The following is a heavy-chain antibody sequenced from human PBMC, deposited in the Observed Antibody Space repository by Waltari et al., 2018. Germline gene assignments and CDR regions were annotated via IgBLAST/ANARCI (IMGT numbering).Heavy chain of an antibody. D-gene: IGHD6-19*01. J-gene: IGHJ4*02. CDR1: GYTFTGYY. V-gene: IGHV1-2*04. Sequence: QVQLVQSGAEVKKPGASVKVSCKASGYTFTGYYMHWVRQAPGQGLEWMGWINPNSGGTNYAQKFQGWVTMTRDTSISTAYMELSRLRSDDTAVYYCARSGLSSGWYLGYFDYWGQGTLVTVSS. CDR2: INPNSGGT. CDR3: ARSGLSSGWYLGYFDY.